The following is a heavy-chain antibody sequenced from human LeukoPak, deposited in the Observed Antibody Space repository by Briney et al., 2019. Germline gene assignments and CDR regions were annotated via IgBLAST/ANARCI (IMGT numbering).Heavy chain of an antibody. CDR2: INSDGSRT. CDR3: ARGVNSFDY. V-gene: IGHV3-74*01. Sequence: GGTLRLSCAASGFTFSNYRMHWVRRAPGKGLVWVSRINSDGSRTSYADPAKGRFTISRDNAKNTLYLQMNSLRAEDTAVYYCARGVNSFDYWGQGTLVTVSS. D-gene: IGHD2/OR15-2a*01. CDR1: GFTFSNYR. J-gene: IGHJ4*02.